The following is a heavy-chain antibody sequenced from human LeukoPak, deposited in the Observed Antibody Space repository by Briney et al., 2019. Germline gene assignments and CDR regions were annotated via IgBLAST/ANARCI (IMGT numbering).Heavy chain of an antibody. J-gene: IGHJ6*02. CDR3: ARDSAAWYRGYYYYGMDV. CDR2: IYYSGST. CDR1: GGSISSGGYY. Sequence: SETLSLTCTVSGGSISSGGYYWSWIRQHPGKGLEWIGYIYYSGSTYYNPSLKSRVTISVDTSKNQFSLQLNSVTPEDTAVYYCARDSAAWYRGYYYYGMDVWGQGTTVTVSS. V-gene: IGHV4-31*03. D-gene: IGHD6-13*01.